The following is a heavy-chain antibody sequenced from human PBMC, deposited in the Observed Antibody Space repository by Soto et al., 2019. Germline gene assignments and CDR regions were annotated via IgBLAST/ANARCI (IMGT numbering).Heavy chain of an antibody. CDR1: GFTFSSYA. CDR2: ISYDGSNK. V-gene: IGHV3-30-3*01. D-gene: IGHD1-20*01. CDR3: ATPFHPYNSGYYGMDV. Sequence: PGGPLRLSCAASGFTFSSYAMHWVRQAPGKGLEWVAVISYDGSNKYYADSVKGRFTISRDNSKNTLYLQMNSLRAEDTAVYYCATPFHPYNSGYYGMDVWGQGTTVTVSS. J-gene: IGHJ6*02.